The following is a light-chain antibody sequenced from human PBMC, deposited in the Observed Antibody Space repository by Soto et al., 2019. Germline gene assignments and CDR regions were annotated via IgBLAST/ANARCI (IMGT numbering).Light chain of an antibody. J-gene: IGLJ3*02. V-gene: IGLV2-14*01. Sequence: QSALTQHASESGSPGQSITISCTGTSSDVGGNKYASWYQQHPGKAPKLITYEVSNRPSGVSNRFSGSKSGNTASLTISGLQAEDEADYYCSSYTGSATLVVFGGGTKLTVL. CDR3: SSYTGSATLVV. CDR2: EVS. CDR1: SSDVGGNKY.